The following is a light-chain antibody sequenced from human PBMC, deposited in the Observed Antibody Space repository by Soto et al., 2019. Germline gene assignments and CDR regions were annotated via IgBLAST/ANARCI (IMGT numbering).Light chain of an antibody. V-gene: IGKV3-20*01. J-gene: IGKJ5*01. CDR3: QQQRMSWMT. CDR1: QSVNSNS. CDR2: GAS. Sequence: VVLTQSTGPLSLSPGERATLSCRASQSVNSNSLAWYQQKPGQAPRVFIYGASTRATGIPDRFSGSGSWTDFTLTIIRREPEDFAVYYCQQQRMSWMTFGQGTRVEIK.